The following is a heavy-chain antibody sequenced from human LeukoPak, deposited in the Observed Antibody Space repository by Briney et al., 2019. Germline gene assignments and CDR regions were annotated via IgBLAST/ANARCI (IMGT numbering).Heavy chain of an antibody. V-gene: IGHV3-48*01. D-gene: IGHD5-12*01. Sequence: GGSLRPSCAASGFTFSSYSMNWVRQAPGKGLEWVSYISSSSSTIHYADSVRGRFTISRDNAKNSLFLQMNSLRAEDTAVYYCAKKSGYSGYDTFDYWGQGTLVTVSS. CDR1: GFTFSSYS. J-gene: IGHJ4*02. CDR2: ISSSSSTI. CDR3: AKKSGYSGYDTFDY.